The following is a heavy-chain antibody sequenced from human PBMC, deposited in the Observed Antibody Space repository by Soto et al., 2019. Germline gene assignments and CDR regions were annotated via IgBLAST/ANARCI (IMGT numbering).Heavy chain of an antibody. CDR3: ARLVLDWNLGWPFDY. D-gene: IGHD1-7*01. V-gene: IGHV1-69*13. Sequence: SVKVSCKASGGTFGSYAISWVRQAPGQGLEWMGGIIPIFGTANYAQKFQGRVTITADESTSTAYMELSSLRSEDTAVYYCARLVLDWNLGWPFDYWGQGTLVTVSS. CDR1: GGTFGSYA. J-gene: IGHJ4*02. CDR2: IIPIFGTA.